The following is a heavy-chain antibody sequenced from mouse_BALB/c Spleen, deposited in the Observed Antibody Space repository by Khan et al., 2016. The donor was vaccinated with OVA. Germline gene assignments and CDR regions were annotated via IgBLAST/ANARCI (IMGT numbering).Heavy chain of an antibody. CDR1: GHTFTKYG. Sequence: VQLQQPGPELKKPGETVKISCKASGHTFTKYGMNWVKQAPGKSLKWMGWINTYTGEPTYADDFSGRFAFSLETSASTAYLQINNLKNEDTATYFCARPPYFSYVMDNWGQGTSVTVSS. CDR3: ARPPYFSYVMDN. D-gene: IGHD2-10*01. CDR2: INTYTGEP. V-gene: IGHV9-3-1*01. J-gene: IGHJ4*01.